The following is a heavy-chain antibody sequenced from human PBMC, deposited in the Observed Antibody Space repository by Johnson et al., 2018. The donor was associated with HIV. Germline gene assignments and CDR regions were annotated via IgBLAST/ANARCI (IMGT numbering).Heavy chain of an antibody. Sequence: QVQLVESGGGLVKPGGSLRLSCAASGVTFSDYYMSWIRQAPGKGLEWISYISSGGSTKYYADSVKGRFTISMDNAKNSLYLQMNTLRAEDTALYYCARGGPYSSGWSGAGAFDIWGQGTMVTVSS. CDR1: GVTFSDYY. D-gene: IGHD6-19*01. J-gene: IGHJ3*02. V-gene: IGHV3-11*01. CDR3: ARGGPYSSGWSGAGAFDI. CDR2: ISSGGSTK.